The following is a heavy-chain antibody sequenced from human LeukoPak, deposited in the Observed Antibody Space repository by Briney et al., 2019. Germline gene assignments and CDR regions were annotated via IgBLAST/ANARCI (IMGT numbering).Heavy chain of an antibody. Sequence: GGSLRLSCAASGFTFSSYAMSWVRQAPGKGLEWVSAISRSGGSTYYADSVKGRFTISRDNSKNTLYLQMNSLRAEDTAVYYCAKDSSGTYYYYYGMDVWGQGTTVTVSS. CDR1: GFTFSSYA. J-gene: IGHJ6*02. V-gene: IGHV3-23*01. D-gene: IGHD6-19*01. CDR3: AKDSSGTYYYYYGMDV. CDR2: ISRSGGST.